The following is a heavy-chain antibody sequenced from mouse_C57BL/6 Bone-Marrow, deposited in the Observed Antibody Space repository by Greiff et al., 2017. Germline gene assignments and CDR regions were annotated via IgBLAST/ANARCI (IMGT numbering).Heavy chain of an antibody. D-gene: IGHD1-1*01. CDR2: IYPRSGNT. CDR1: GYTFTSYG. Sequence: VQLQQSGAELARPGASVKLSCKASGYTFTSYGISWVKQRTGQGLEWIGEIYPRSGNTYYNEKFKGKATLTADKSSSTAYMELRSLTSEDSAVYFCAREHYYGSSHWYFDVWGTGTTVTVSS. CDR3: AREHYYGSSHWYFDV. J-gene: IGHJ1*03. V-gene: IGHV1-81*01.